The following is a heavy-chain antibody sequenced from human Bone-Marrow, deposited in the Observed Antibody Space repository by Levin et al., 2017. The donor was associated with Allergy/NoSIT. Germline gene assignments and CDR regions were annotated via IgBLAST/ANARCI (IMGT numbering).Heavy chain of an antibody. D-gene: IGHD6-13*01. CDR3: ARDSSSDAFDI. CDR1: GFTVSNNY. J-gene: IGHJ3*02. CDR2: IYSGGST. Sequence: LSLTCAASGFTVSNNYMNWVRQAPGKVLEWVSVIYSGGSTYYADSVKGRFTISRDNSKNTLYLQMNSLRAEDTAVYYCARDSSSDAFDIWGQGTMVTVSS. V-gene: IGHV3-53*01.